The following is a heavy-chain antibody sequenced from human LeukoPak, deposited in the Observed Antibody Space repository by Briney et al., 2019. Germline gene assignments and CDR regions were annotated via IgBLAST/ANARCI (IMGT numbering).Heavy chain of an antibody. CDR3: ARHLVGVSLVAGIFDY. V-gene: IGHV4-39*01. CDR1: GGSISSSSYY. D-gene: IGHD6-19*01. CDR2: IYYSGST. J-gene: IGHJ4*02. Sequence: SETLSLTCTVSGGSISSSSYYWGWIRQPPGKGLEWIGSIYYSGSTYYNPSLKSRVTISVDTSKNQFSLKLSSVTAADTAVYHCARHLVGVSLVAGIFDYWGQGTLVTVSS.